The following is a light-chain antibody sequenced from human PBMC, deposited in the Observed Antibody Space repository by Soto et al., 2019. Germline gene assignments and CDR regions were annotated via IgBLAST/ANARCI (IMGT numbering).Light chain of an antibody. CDR2: DAS. CDR3: QQRSNWVP. Sequence: EIVLTQSPATMSLSPGERATLSCRASQSVSSYLAWYQQKPGQAHRLLIYDASNRATGIPARFSGSGSGTAFTLIISSLEPEDFAVYYCQQRSNWVPFGPGTKVDIK. J-gene: IGKJ3*01. CDR1: QSVSSY. V-gene: IGKV3-11*01.